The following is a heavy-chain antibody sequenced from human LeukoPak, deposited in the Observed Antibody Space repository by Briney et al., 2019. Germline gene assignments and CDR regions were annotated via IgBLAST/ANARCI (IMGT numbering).Heavy chain of an antibody. J-gene: IGHJ4*02. D-gene: IGHD5-24*01. Sequence: GGSLRLSCAAYGFTFSSYSMNWVRQAPGKGLEWVSFISTSSSYIYYADSVKGRFTTSRDNAKNSLYLEMNSLRAEDTAVYYCAKWLRVATTYFDYWGQGTLVTVPS. V-gene: IGHV3-21*01. CDR3: AKWLRVATTYFDY. CDR1: GFTFSSYS. CDR2: ISTSSSYI.